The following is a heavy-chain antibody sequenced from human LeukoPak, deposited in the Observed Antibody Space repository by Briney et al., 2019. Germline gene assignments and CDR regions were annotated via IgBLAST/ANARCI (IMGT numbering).Heavy chain of an antibody. V-gene: IGHV4-59*01. CDR2: IHYSGTT. J-gene: IGHJ4*02. D-gene: IGHD3-10*01. CDR3: ATDNSYGSGSYYT. CDR1: GGSISSYY. Sequence: SETLSLTCTVSGGSISSYYWSWLRQTPDKGLEWIGYIHYSGTTKYNPSLKSRVTISVDTSKNQFSLKLSSVTAADTAVYYCATDNSYGSGSYYTWGQGTLVTVSS.